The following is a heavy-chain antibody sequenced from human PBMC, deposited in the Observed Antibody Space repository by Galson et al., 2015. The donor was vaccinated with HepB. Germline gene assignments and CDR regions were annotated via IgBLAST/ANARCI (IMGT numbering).Heavy chain of an antibody. V-gene: IGHV3-23*01. CDR3: AKITTVAEYSWYGMDV. D-gene: IGHD2-15*01. Sequence: SLRLSCAASGFTFSNYAMVWVRQAPGKGLESFSSISGDGGRAYYIDSVKGRFTISRDNSKNTVYLQMNSLRAEDTAVYYCAKITTVAEYSWYGMDVWGQGTAVTVSS. J-gene: IGHJ6*02. CDR1: GFTFSNYA. CDR2: ISGDGGRA.